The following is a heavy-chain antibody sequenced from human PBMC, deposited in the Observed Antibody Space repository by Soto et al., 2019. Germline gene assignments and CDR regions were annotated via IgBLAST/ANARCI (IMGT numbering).Heavy chain of an antibody. Sequence: GESLKISCKTSGYSFISYWVAWVRQLPGKGLGWMGTFYPGDSTSTYSPSFQGQVTISVDTSITTAYLQLNSLKASDTAMYYCARIIGYCRNNDCSWTFDVWGQGTMVTVSS. V-gene: IGHV5-51*01. CDR2: FYPGDSTS. D-gene: IGHD2-15*01. CDR3: ARIIGYCRNNDCSWTFDV. CDR1: GYSFISYW. J-gene: IGHJ3*01.